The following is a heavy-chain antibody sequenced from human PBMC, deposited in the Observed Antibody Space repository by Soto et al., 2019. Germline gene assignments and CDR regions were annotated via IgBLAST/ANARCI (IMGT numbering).Heavy chain of an antibody. CDR2: ISGSGGST. J-gene: IGHJ5*01. CDR1: GFTFSSFA. CDR3: ARAHEVAWFDS. Sequence: AGGSLRLSCAASGFTFSSFAMSWVRQAPGKGLDWVSAISGSGGSTYSADSVKGRFTISRDNDKNSLYLQMSNLRAEDTATYYCARAHEVAWFDSWGLGTLVTVSS. D-gene: IGHD2-15*01. V-gene: IGHV3-23*01.